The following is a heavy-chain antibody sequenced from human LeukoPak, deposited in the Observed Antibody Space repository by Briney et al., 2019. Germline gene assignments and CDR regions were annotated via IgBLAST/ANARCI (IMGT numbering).Heavy chain of an antibody. CDR3: ARSRYYYDSSGYVWPIDY. J-gene: IGHJ4*02. V-gene: IGHV4-31*03. D-gene: IGHD3-22*01. CDR2: IYYSGST. Sequence: PSETLSLTCTVSGGSISSGGYYWSWIRQHPGKGLEWIGYIYYSGSTYYNPSLKSRVTISVDTSKNQFSLKLSSVTAADTAVYYCARSRYYYDSSGYVWPIDYWGQGTLVTVSS. CDR1: GGSISSGGYY.